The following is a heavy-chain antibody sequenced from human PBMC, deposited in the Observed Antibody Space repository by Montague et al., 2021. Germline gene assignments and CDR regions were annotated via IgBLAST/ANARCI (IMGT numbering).Heavy chain of an antibody. J-gene: IGHJ5*02. CDR2: TYHRPKRYN. CDR1: GDSVASNDAT. CDR3: ARGWQKRFDP. D-gene: IGHD5-24*01. Sequence: CAISGDSVASNDATCKWIKQSPARGPQWLGRTYHRPKRYNEYAISVKSRITVNPDTSKNQFSLLLNSVTPEDTAVYYCARGWQKRFDPWGQGTLVTVSS. V-gene: IGHV6-1*01.